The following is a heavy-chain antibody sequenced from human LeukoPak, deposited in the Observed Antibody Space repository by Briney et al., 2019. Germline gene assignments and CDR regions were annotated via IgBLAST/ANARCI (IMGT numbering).Heavy chain of an antibody. CDR2: ISTSGST. CDR3: ASPRSGYRYTFDY. V-gene: IGHV4-4*09. Sequence: PSETLSLTCAVSAASISNYYWSWIRQAPGKGLEWIGYISTSGSTNYNPSLKSRVSISLDTSKNRFSLNLNFVIAADTAVYYCASPRSGYRYTFDYWGQGALVTVSS. CDR1: AASISNYY. D-gene: IGHD3-22*01. J-gene: IGHJ4*02.